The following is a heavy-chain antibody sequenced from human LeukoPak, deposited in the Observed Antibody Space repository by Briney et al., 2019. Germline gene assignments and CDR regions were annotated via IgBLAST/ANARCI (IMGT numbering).Heavy chain of an antibody. D-gene: IGHD3-22*01. V-gene: IGHV1-3*01. J-gene: IGHJ5*02. CDR2: INAGNGNT. Sequence: GASVKVSCKASGYTFTSYGISWVRQAPGQRLEWMGWINAGNGNTKYSQKFQGRVTITRDTSASTAYMELSSLRSEDTAVYYRARDLFGYYDSSGPAAWGQGTLVTVSS. CDR3: ARDLFGYYDSSGPAA. CDR1: GYTFTSYG.